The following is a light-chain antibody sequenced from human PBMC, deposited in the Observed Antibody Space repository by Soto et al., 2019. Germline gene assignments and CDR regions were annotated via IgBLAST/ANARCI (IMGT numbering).Light chain of an antibody. Sequence: EILMTQSPATLSLSPGERATLACRASQSVSSKLAWYQQRRGQAPRLLISGASSRATGIPARFSGSGSGTEFTLTISSLQSEDFAVYYCQQYDDWPWTFGHGTKVDI. J-gene: IGKJ1*01. CDR2: GAS. CDR1: QSVSSK. V-gene: IGKV3-15*01. CDR3: QQYDDWPWT.